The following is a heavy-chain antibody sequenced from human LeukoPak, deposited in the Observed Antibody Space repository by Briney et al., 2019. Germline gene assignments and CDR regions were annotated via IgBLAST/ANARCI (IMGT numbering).Heavy chain of an antibody. Sequence: GGSLRLSCAASGFTFSSYAMSWVRQAPGKGLEWVSAISGSGGSTYYADSVKDRFTISRDNSKNTLYLQMNSLRAEDTAVYYCAKGRNYDSKLYYFDYWGQGTLVTVSS. V-gene: IGHV3-23*01. CDR3: AKGRNYDSKLYYFDY. CDR1: GFTFSSYA. CDR2: ISGSGGST. J-gene: IGHJ4*02. D-gene: IGHD3-22*01.